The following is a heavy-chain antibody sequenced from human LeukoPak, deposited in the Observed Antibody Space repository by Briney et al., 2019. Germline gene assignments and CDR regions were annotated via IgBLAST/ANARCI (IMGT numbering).Heavy chain of an antibody. D-gene: IGHD3-9*01. CDR3: AREGNILTGSDAFDI. V-gene: IGHV3-7*01. J-gene: IGHJ3*02. CDR1: GFTCSSYW. Sequence: GGSLRLSCAASGFTCSSYWMSWVRQAPGKGLEWVANIKQDGSEKYYVDTVKGRFTISRDNAKNSLYLQVNSLGAEDTAVYYCAREGNILTGSDAFDIWGQGTMVTVSS. CDR2: IKQDGSEK.